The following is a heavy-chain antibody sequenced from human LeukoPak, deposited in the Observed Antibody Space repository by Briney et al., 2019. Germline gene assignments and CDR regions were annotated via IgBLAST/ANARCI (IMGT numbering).Heavy chain of an antibody. Sequence: PGGSLRLSCAASGFTFSRYAMGWVRQGPGKGLEWVAGITDNGLARDYADSVKGRFTIYRDDSRSTLDLQMNSLRAEDTALYYCARNGLWGGPQYDYGGQEILVTVS. CDR3: ARNGLWGGPQYDY. V-gene: IGHV3-23*01. CDR2: ITDNGLAR. J-gene: IGHJ4*02. D-gene: IGHD3-16*01. CDR1: GFTFSRYA.